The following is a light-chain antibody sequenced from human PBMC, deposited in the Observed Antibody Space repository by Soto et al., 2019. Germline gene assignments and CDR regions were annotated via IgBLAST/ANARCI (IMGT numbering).Light chain of an antibody. CDR1: QRINSN. J-gene: IGKJ1*01. CDR3: QQYNNWPQT. V-gene: IGKV3-15*01. CDR2: GAS. Sequence: EIVMTQSPATLSVSPGERATLAFRARQRINSNLAWYQHKPGQAPRLLIYGASTRATGIPARFSGSGSGTEFTLTISSLQSEDFAVYYCQQYNNWPQTFGQGTKVDIK.